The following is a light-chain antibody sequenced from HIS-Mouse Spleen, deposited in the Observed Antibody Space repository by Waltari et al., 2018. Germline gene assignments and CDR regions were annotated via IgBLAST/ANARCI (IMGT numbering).Light chain of an antibody. Sequence: NFMLTQPHSVSESPGKTVTISCTGSSGSIASNYVQWYQQRPGSAPTTVSYEDNQRPPRVPDRFSGSIGSSSNSASLTSSGLKTEDEADYYCQSYDSSNVVFGGGTKLTVL. V-gene: IGLV6-57*02. CDR1: SGSIASNY. CDR3: QSYDSSNVV. J-gene: IGLJ2*01. CDR2: EDN.